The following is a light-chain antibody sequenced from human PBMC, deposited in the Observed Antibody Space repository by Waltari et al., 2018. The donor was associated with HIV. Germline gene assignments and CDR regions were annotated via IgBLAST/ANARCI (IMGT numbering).Light chain of an antibody. Sequence: DIQMTQSPSSLSASVGDSVTITCRASQSISSYLNWYQQKPGKAPKLLISAASRLQSGVPSRFSDSGFGTEFTVTISSLQPEDFATYYCQQGYITPPITFGQGTRLDIK. J-gene: IGKJ5*01. CDR1: QSISSY. CDR2: AAS. CDR3: QQGYITPPIT. V-gene: IGKV1-39*01.